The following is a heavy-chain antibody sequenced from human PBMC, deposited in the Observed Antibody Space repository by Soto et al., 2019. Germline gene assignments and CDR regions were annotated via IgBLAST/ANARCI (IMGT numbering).Heavy chain of an antibody. CDR1: GGAIRSSY. J-gene: IGHJ3*02. D-gene: IGHD3-10*01. CDR3: ARDHGVYYGSGRGGAFDI. Sequence: PSDTLSLTCTVSGGAIRSSYWSSIREPPVKGLEWIGYIYYSGSTNYNPSLKSRVTISVDTSKNQFSLKLSSVTAADTAVYYCARDHGVYYGSGRGGAFDIWGQGTMVT. V-gene: IGHV4-59*01. CDR2: IYYSGST.